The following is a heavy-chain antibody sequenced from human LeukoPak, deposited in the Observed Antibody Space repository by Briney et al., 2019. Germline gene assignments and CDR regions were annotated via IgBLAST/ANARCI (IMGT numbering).Heavy chain of an antibody. CDR1: GYTFTGYY. D-gene: IGHD3-9*01. CDR3: ARALVPRLDYDILTGYYMLDY. V-gene: IGHV1-2*02. J-gene: IGHJ4*02. CDR2: INPNSGGT. Sequence: GASVKVSCKASGYTFTGYYMHWVRQAPGQGLEWMGWINPNSGGTNYAQKFQGRVTMTRDTSISTAYMELSRLRSDDTAVYYCARALVPRLDYDILTGYYMLDYWGQGTLVTVSS.